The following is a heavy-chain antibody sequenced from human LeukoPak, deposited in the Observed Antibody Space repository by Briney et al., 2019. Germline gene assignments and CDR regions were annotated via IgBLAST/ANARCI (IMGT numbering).Heavy chain of an antibody. CDR1: GGSISSGGYY. CDR3: AREEGSSSSGIDY. J-gene: IGHJ4*02. CDR2: IYYSGST. Sequence: SETLSLTCTVSGGSISSGGYYWSWIRQHPGKGLEWNGYIYYSGSTYYNPSLKSRVTISVDTSKNQFSLKLSSVTAADTAVYYCAREEGSSSSGIDYWGQGTLVTVSS. D-gene: IGHD6-6*01. V-gene: IGHV4-31*03.